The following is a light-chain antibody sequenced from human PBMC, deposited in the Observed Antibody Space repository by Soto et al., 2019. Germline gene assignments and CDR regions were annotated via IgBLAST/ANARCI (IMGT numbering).Light chain of an antibody. CDR2: DAS. V-gene: IGKV1-5*01. CDR3: HQYNSY. J-gene: IGKJ2*01. CDR1: ESIATW. Sequence: DVHMTQSPSTLSASVGDRVTITCRASESIATWLAWYQQKPGKAPKILIYDASRLESGVPSRFSGGGSGKEFTLTISDLQPDDFASYYCHQYNSYFGQGTKLEI.